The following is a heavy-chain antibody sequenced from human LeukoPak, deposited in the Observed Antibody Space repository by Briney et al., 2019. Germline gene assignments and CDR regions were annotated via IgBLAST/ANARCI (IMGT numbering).Heavy chain of an antibody. J-gene: IGHJ3*02. Sequence: ASVKVSCKASGYTFSNYGISWVRQAPGQGLEWMGWISTYNGNPKYGQKYQGRGTMTTDTSTSTAYMDLRNLRSDDTAVYYCARDWHILTGYDDFDIWGQGTMVTVSS. V-gene: IGHV1-18*01. D-gene: IGHD3-9*01. CDR2: ISTYNGNP. CDR1: GYTFSNYG. CDR3: ARDWHILTGYDDFDI.